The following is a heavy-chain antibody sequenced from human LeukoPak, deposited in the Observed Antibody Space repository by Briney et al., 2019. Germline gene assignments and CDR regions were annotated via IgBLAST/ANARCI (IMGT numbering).Heavy chain of an antibody. CDR3: ARDGWFYYDTSDYSGFDY. D-gene: IGHD3-22*01. J-gene: IGHJ4*02. CDR1: GYIFTRYS. CDR2: INPSGGSI. V-gene: IGHV1-46*01. Sequence: ASVTVSCKASGYIFTRYSMHWVRQAPGQGLEGMGIINPSGGSINYAQTFQGRVTMTRDTSTSTVYMELSSLRSEDTAVYYCARDGWFYYDTSDYSGFDYWGQGTLVTVSS.